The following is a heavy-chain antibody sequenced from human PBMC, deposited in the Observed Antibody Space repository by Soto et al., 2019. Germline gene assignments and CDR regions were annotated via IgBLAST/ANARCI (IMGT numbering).Heavy chain of an antibody. V-gene: IGHV4-61*01. CDR3: ARRHGSCFDY. Sequence: SETLSLTCTVSGGSVSIGSYYWSWIRQPPGKGLEWIGYIYYSGSTNYNPSLKSRVTISVDTSKNQFSLKLSSVTAADTAVYYCARRHGSCFDYWGQGTLVTVSS. CDR1: GGSVSIGSYY. CDR2: IYYSGST. J-gene: IGHJ4*02.